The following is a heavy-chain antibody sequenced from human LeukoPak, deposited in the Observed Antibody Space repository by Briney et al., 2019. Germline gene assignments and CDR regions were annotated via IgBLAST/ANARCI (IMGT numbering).Heavy chain of an antibody. D-gene: IGHD2-2*01. CDR2: IKQDGSEK. Sequence: GGSLRLSCAASGFTFGSYSMNWVRQAPGKGLEWVANIKQDGSEKYYVDSVKGRFTISRDNAKNSLYLQMNSLRAEDTAVYYCARDWDCGSSTCYGALGYWGQGTLVTVSS. CDR1: GFTFGSYS. CDR3: ARDWDCGSSTCYGALGY. J-gene: IGHJ4*02. V-gene: IGHV3-7*01.